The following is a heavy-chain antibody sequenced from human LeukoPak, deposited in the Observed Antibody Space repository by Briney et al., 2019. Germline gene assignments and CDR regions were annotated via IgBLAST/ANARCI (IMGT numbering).Heavy chain of an antibody. D-gene: IGHD3-16*02. CDR3: ATIGTDYVWGSYPR. Sequence: ASVKVSCKVSGYTFTDYYMQWVQQAPGKGLEWMGLVDPEDGETIYAEKFQGRVTITADTSTDTAYMELSSLRSEDTAVYYCATIGTDYVWGSYPRWGQGTLVTVSS. V-gene: IGHV1-69-2*01. J-gene: IGHJ4*02. CDR1: GYTFTDYY. CDR2: VDPEDGET.